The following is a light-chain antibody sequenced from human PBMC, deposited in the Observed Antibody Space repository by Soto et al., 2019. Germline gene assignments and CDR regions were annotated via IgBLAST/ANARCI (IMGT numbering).Light chain of an antibody. Sequence: VITQAPATVSVSPGERATLSCRASQSVSSKLVWYQRKPGQSPRLLIYDASTRATGMPGRFSGSGSGTEFTLTISSLQSEDFAVYYCQQYNNWPWTFGQGTKVDI. CDR3: QQYNNWPWT. CDR1: QSVSSK. J-gene: IGKJ1*01. V-gene: IGKV3-15*01. CDR2: DAS.